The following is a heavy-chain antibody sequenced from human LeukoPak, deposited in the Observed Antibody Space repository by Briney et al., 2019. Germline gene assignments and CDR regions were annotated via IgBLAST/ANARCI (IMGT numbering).Heavy chain of an antibody. V-gene: IGHV3-48*04. CDR2: ISTSGSTR. J-gene: IGHJ4*02. CDR1: GFTFSSYS. D-gene: IGHD1-1*01. Sequence: PGGSLRLSCAASGFTFSSYSMNWLRQVPGKGLEWLSYISTSGSTRDYADSVKGRFTISRDNTKNSLYLQLNSLRAEDTALYYCARGTYLSNWAFDYWGQGTLVTVSS. CDR3: ARGTYLSNWAFDY.